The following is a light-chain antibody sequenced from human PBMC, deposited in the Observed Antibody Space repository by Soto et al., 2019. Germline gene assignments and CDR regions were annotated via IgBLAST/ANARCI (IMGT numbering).Light chain of an antibody. CDR1: SGSIDSNY. CDR3: QSFDTAVV. CDR2: EDN. V-gene: IGLV6-57*03. J-gene: IGLJ3*02. Sequence: NFMLTQTHSVSESPGKTVTISCTRTSGSIDSNYVQWYQQRPGSAPTIVIYEDNQRPSGVPDRFSGSIDSSSNSASLTISGPKTEDEADYYCQSFDTAVVFGGGTKVTVL.